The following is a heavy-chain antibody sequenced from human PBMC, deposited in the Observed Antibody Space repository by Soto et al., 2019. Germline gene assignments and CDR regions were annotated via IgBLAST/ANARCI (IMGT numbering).Heavy chain of an antibody. Sequence: PSETLSLTCTVSGGSIRSYYWSWIRQPPGKGLEWIGYIYYSGSTKYNPSLKSRVTISVDSSKNQFSLKLDSVTAADTAVYYCARLGGYHQAFDYWGQGTLVTVSS. J-gene: IGHJ4*02. D-gene: IGHD3-22*01. V-gene: IGHV4-59*08. CDR2: IYYSGST. CDR3: ARLGGYHQAFDY. CDR1: GGSIRSYY.